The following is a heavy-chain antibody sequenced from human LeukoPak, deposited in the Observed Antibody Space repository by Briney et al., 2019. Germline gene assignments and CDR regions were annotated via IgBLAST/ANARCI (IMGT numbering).Heavy chain of an antibody. D-gene: IGHD6-13*01. CDR3: ARLFGTTTYSSSWYIRRINYYYYYMDV. V-gene: IGHV1-8*02. CDR1: GYTFTSYD. CDR2: MNPNSGNT. J-gene: IGHJ6*03. Sequence: ASVKVSCKASGYTFTSYDINWVRQATGQGLEWMGWMNPNSGNTGYAQKFQGGVTMTRNTSISPAYMELSRLRSEDTAVYYCARLFGTTTYSSSWYIRRINYYYYYMDVWGKGTTVTISS.